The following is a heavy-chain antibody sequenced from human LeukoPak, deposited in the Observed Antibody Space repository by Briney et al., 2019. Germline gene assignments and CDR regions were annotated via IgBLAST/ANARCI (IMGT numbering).Heavy chain of an antibody. CDR2: INWNGGST. J-gene: IGHJ6*03. Sequence: GGSLRLSCAASGFTFDDYGMSWVRQAPGKGLEWVSGINWNGGSTGYADSVKGRFTISRDNAKNSLYLQMNSLRAEDTAVYYCARSESYNWNYDYYYYYMDVWGKGTTVTVSS. V-gene: IGHV3-20*04. D-gene: IGHD1-7*01. CDR3: ARSESYNWNYDYYYYYMDV. CDR1: GFTFDDYG.